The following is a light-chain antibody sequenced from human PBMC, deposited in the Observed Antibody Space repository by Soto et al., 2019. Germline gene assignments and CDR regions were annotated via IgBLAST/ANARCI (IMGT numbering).Light chain of an antibody. CDR2: EGS. CDR1: SSDVGSYNL. Sequence: QSVLTQPASVSGSPGQSVTIACTGTSSDVGSYNLVSWYQQHPGKAPKLMIYEGSKRPSGVSNRFSCSKSGNTASLTISGLQAADEADYYCCSYAGSSTGVFGGGTKLTVL. CDR3: CSYAGSSTGV. V-gene: IGLV2-23*01. J-gene: IGLJ3*02.